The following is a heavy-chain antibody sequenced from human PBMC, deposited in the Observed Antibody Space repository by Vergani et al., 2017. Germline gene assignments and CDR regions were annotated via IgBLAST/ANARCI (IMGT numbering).Heavy chain of an antibody. CDR2: ISGSGGST. Sequence: EKLGEEGGGEDENGRSLRLSCVVSGCTFSSYAMSWVRQAPGKGLEWVSAISGSGGSTYYADSVKGRFTISRDNSKNTLYLQMNSLRAEDTAVYYCAKQYYDILTTGYWGQGTLVTVSS. CDR1: GCTFSSYA. V-gene: IGHV3-23*04. D-gene: IGHD3-9*01. CDR3: AKQYYDILTTGY. J-gene: IGHJ4*02.